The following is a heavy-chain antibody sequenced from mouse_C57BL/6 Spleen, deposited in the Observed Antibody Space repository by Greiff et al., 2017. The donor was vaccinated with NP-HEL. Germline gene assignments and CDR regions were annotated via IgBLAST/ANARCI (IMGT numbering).Heavy chain of an antibody. J-gene: IGHJ3*01. Sequence: QVQLQQPGAELVRPGSSVKLSCKASGYTFTSYWMHWVKQRPIQGLEWIGNIDPSDSETHYNQKFKDKATLTVDKSSSTAYMQLSSLTSEDSAVYYCASPYDYDGPWFAYWGQGTLVTVSA. CDR2: IDPSDSET. CDR3: ASPYDYDGPWFAY. D-gene: IGHD2-4*01. CDR1: GYTFTSYW. V-gene: IGHV1-52*01.